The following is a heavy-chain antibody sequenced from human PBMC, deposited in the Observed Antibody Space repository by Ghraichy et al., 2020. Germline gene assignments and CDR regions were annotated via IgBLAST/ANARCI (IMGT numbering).Heavy chain of an antibody. CDR3: VRFAWGGRDYGDC. D-gene: IGHD3-16*01. Sequence: GGSLRLSCVGSGFSFNRYWMSWVRQAPGKGLEWVANIKYDGSQKYDVDSVKGRFIISRDNAKNSLYLQMNSLRAEDTAVYYCVRFAWGGRDYGDCWGQGALVTVSP. J-gene: IGHJ4*02. V-gene: IGHV3-7*03. CDR1: GFSFNRYW. CDR2: IKYDGSQK.